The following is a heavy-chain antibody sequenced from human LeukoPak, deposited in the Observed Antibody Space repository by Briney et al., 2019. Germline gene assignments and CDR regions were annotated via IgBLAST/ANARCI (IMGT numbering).Heavy chain of an antibody. CDR3: ARVRATGAHDC. Sequence: PSETLSLTCAVYGGSFSGYYWSWIRQPPGKGLEWIGEINHSGSTNYNPSLKSRVTISVDASKNQFSLKLSSVTAGDTAVYYCARVRATGAHDCWGQGTLVSVSS. V-gene: IGHV4-34*01. CDR1: GGSFSGYY. D-gene: IGHD7-27*01. J-gene: IGHJ4*02. CDR2: INHSGST.